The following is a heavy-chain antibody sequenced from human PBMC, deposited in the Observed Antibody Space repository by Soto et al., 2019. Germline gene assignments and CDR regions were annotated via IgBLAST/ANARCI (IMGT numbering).Heavy chain of an antibody. CDR2: ISAHNGNT. Sequence: QVHLVQSGAEVKKPGASVKLSCKGSGYAFTTYGITCVRQAPGQGLEWMGWISAHNGNTNYAQKLQGRVTVTRDTSTSTAYMELWSLRSDDTAVYYCARGRYGDYWAQGALVTVSS. J-gene: IGHJ4*02. CDR1: GYAFTTYG. D-gene: IGHD1-1*01. CDR3: ARGRYGDY. V-gene: IGHV1-18*01.